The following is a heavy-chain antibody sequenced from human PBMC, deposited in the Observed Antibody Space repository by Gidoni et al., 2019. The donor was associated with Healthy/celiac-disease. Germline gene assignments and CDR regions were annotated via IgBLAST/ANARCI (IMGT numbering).Heavy chain of an antibody. CDR1: GFTFSSYG. CDR3: AKDGPLLIAVAPTGVNWYFDL. J-gene: IGHJ2*01. D-gene: IGHD6-19*01. V-gene: IGHV3-30*18. CDR2: ISYDGSNK. Sequence: QVQLVESGGGVVQPGRSLRLSCAASGFTFSSYGMHWGRQAPGKGLEWVAVISYDGSNKYYADSVKGRFTISRDNSKNTLYLQMNSLRAEDTAVYYCAKDGPLLIAVAPTGVNWYFDLWGRGTLVTVSS.